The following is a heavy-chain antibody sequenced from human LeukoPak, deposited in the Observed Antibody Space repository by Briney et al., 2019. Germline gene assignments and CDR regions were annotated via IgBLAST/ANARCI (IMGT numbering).Heavy chain of an antibody. CDR2: IYYSGST. CDR1: GGSISSYY. CDR3: AREGGQYYFDY. V-gene: IGHV4-59*01. D-gene: IGHD1-26*01. Sequence: SETLSLTCNVSGGSISSYYWSWIRQAPGKGLEWIGYIYYSGSTNYNPSLKSRVTISVDTSKNQFSLKLTSVTAADTAVYYCAREGGQYYFDYWGQGTLVTVSS. J-gene: IGHJ4*02.